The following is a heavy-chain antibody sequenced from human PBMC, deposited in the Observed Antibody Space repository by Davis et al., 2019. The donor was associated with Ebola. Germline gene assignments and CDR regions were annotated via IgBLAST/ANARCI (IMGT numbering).Heavy chain of an antibody. V-gene: IGHV1-46*01. Sequence: ASVKVSCKASGYTLTSYYMHWVRQAPGQGLEWMGIINPSGGSTSYAQKFQGRVTMTRDTSTSTVYMELSSLRSEDTAVYYCARDRGSGSYYKTNWFDPWGQGTLVTVSS. CDR2: INPSGGST. D-gene: IGHD3-10*01. J-gene: IGHJ5*02. CDR3: ARDRGSGSYYKTNWFDP. CDR1: GYTLTSYY.